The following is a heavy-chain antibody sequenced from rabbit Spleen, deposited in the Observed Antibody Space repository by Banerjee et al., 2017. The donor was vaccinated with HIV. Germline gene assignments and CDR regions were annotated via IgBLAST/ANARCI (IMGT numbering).Heavy chain of an antibody. Sequence: QSLEESGGDLVKPGASLTLTCSASGVSFSSNYYMCWVRQAPGKGLEWIACIDTGYSGFTYFATWAKGRFTCSKTSSTTVTLQMTSLTAADTATYFCARGSATMTMMITGFFFNLWGQGTLVTVS. J-gene: IGHJ4*01. CDR2: IDTGYSGFT. D-gene: IGHD2-1*01. V-gene: IGHV1S40*01. CDR1: GVSFSSNYY. CDR3: ARGSATMTMMITGFFFNL.